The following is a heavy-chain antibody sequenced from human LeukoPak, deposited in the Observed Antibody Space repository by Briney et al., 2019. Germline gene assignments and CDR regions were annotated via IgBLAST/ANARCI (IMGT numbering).Heavy chain of an antibody. V-gene: IGHV3-21*01. CDR2: ISSSSSYI. Sequence: GGSLRLSCAASGFTFSSYSMNWVRQAPGKGLEGVSSISSSSSYIYYADSVKGRFTISRDNAKNSLYLQMNSLRAEDTAVYYCARAPYYYDSSGYEFDYWGQGTLVTVSS. CDR1: GFTFSSYS. D-gene: IGHD3-22*01. J-gene: IGHJ4*02. CDR3: ARAPYYYDSSGYEFDY.